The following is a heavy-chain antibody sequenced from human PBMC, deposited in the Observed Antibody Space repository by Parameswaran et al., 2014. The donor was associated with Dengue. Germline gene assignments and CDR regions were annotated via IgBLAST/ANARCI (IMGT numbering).Heavy chain of an antibody. D-gene: IGHD1-26*01. Sequence: WVRQAPGQGLEWMGWINTNTGNPTYAQGFTGRFVFSLDTSVSTAYLQISSLKAEDTAVYYCARGEGYYYYYYMDVWGKGTTVTVSS. J-gene: IGHJ6*03. CDR3: ARGEGYYYYYYMDV. CDR2: INTNTGNP. V-gene: IGHV7-4-1*02.